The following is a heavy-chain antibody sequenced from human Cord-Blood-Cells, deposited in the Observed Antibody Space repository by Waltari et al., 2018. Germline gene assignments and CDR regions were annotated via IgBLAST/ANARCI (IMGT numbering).Heavy chain of an antibody. J-gene: IGHJ5*02. CDR3: ARDDNSWNWFDP. CDR1: GESVSSNSAA. CDR2: TYYGSKWYN. Sequence: QVPLQQSGPGLVKPSQTPSPTCAIPGESVSSNSAAWNWIRQSPSRGLEWLGRTYYGSKWYNDYAVSVKSRITINPDTSKNQFSLQLNSVTPEDTAVYYCARDDNSWNWFDPWGQGTLVTVSS. V-gene: IGHV6-1*01. D-gene: IGHD6-13*01.